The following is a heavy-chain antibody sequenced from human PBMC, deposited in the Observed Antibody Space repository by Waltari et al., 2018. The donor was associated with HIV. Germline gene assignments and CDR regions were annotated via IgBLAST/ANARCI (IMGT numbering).Heavy chain of an antibody. Sequence: QVQLVQSGAEVKRPGSSVKVSCKASGGTFSSYAISWVRQAPGQGLEWMGGIIPKFGTPKDAQKFQGRVTITADESTITAYMDLSSLRSEDMAVYYCTRGRYNWHDVGYYYNYDMDVWGQGTTVTVSS. V-gene: IGHV1-69*12. D-gene: IGHD1-20*01. CDR3: TRGRYNWHDVGYYYNYDMDV. CDR2: IIPKFGTP. J-gene: IGHJ6*02. CDR1: GGTFSSYA.